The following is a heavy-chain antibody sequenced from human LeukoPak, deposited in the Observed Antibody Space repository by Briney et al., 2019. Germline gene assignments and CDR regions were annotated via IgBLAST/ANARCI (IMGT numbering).Heavy chain of an antibody. J-gene: IGHJ4*02. Sequence: SETLSLTCTVSGGSITTYFWSWIRQPPGKGLEWSGYIYYIGSTNYNPSLKSRVTISVDTSKNQFSLKLSSVTAADTAVYYCASVRRDGYPFDYWGQGTLVTVSS. CDR1: GGSITTYF. V-gene: IGHV4-59*01. D-gene: IGHD5-24*01. CDR3: ASVRRDGYPFDY. CDR2: IYYIGST.